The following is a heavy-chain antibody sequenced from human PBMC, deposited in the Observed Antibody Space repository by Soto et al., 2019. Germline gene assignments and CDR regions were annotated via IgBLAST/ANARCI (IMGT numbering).Heavy chain of an antibody. CDR2: IWYDGSNK. CDR1: GFTFSSYG. J-gene: IGHJ4*02. D-gene: IGHD4-4*01. V-gene: IGHV3-33*01. Sequence: GGSLRLSCAASGFTFSSYGMHWVRQAPGKGLEWVAVIWYDGSNKYYADSVKGRFTISRDNSKNTLYLQMNSLRAEDTAVYYCAREVWGPSTVTTVYFDYWGQGTLVTVSS. CDR3: AREVWGPSTVTTVYFDY.